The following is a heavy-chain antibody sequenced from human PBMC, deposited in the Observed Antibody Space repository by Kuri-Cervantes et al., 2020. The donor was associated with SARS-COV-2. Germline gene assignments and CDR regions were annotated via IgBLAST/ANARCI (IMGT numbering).Heavy chain of an antibody. CDR3: ARSARRDGYNYWFDP. J-gene: IGHJ5*02. Sequence: SETLSLTCTVSGGSISSYYWSWIRQPPGKGLEWIGYIYYSGSTNYNPSLKSRVTISVDTSKNQFSLKLSSVTAADTAAYYCARSARRDGYNYWFDPWGQGTLVTVSS. V-gene: IGHV4-59*01. CDR2: IYYSGST. CDR1: GGSISSYY. D-gene: IGHD5-24*01.